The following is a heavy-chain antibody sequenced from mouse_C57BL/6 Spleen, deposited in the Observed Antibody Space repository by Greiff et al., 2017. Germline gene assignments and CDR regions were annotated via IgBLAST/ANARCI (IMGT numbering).Heavy chain of an antibody. CDR1: GYSFTGYF. D-gene: IGHD1-1*01. CDR2: INPYNGDT. CDR3: ARKFPYYYGSFDY. Sequence: VQLKESGPELVKPGDSVKISCKASGYSFTGYFMNWVMQSHGKSLEWIGRINPYNGDTFYNQKFKGKATLTVDKSSSTAHMELRSLTAEDSAVYYCARKFPYYYGSFDYWGQGTTLTVSS. V-gene: IGHV1-20*01. J-gene: IGHJ2*01.